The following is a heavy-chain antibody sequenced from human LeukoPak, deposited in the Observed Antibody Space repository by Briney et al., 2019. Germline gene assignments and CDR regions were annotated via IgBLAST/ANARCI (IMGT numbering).Heavy chain of an antibody. D-gene: IGHD4-23*01. J-gene: IGHJ6*02. CDR3: ASSQGNPASYYYYGMDV. CDR2: MNPNSGNT. V-gene: IGHV1-8*01. Sequence: ASVKVSCKASGYTFTSYDINWVRQATGQGLEWMGWMNPNSGNTGYAQKFQGRVTMTRNTSISTAYMELSSLRSEDTAVYYCASSQGNPASYYYYGMDVWGQGTTVTVSS. CDR1: GYTFTSYD.